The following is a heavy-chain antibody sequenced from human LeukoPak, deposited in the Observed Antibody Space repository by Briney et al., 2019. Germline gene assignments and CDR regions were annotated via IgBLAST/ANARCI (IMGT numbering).Heavy chain of an antibody. CDR2: IYPGDSDT. CDR3: ARGFYGGYYYYYYMDV. D-gene: IGHD4/OR15-4a*01. Sequence: GESLQISCKGSGYSFTSYWIGWVRQLPGKGLEWMGIIYPGDSDTRYSPSFQGQVTISADRSISTAYLQWSSLKASDTAMYYCARGFYGGYYYYYYMDVWGKGTTVTVSS. J-gene: IGHJ6*03. V-gene: IGHV5-51*01. CDR1: GYSFTSYW.